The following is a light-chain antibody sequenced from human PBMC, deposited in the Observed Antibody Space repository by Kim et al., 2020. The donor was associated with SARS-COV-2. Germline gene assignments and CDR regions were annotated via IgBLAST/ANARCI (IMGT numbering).Light chain of an antibody. CDR1: IGHGGNA. CDR3: QAWGTGIWL. V-gene: IGLV4-69*02. Sequence: ALVKGTSTLSIGHGGNAFAWHLQQPEKGPRFLTNLNSCGSHTKGAGIPERFSGSSSGTERYLTIARLQSDDEADYYCQAWGTGIWLFGGGTKLTVL. CDR2: LNSCGSH. J-gene: IGLJ3*02.